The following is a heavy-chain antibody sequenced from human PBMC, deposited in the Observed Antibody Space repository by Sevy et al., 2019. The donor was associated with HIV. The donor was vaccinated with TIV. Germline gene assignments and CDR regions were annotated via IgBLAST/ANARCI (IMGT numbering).Heavy chain of an antibody. J-gene: IGHJ4*02. CDR2: ISSSGSTI. D-gene: IGHD5-12*01. V-gene: IGHV3-48*03. Sequence: GGSLRLSCAASGFTFSSYEMNWVRQAPGKGLEWVSYISSSGSTIYYADSVKGRFAISRDNAKNSLYLQMNSLRAEDTAVYYCARVEELGYNTPFDYWGQGTLVTVSS. CDR1: GFTFSSYE. CDR3: ARVEELGYNTPFDY.